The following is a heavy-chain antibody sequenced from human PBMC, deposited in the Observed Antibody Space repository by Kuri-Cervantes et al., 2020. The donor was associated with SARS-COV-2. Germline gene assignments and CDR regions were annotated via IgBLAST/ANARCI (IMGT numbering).Heavy chain of an antibody. Sequence: GSLRLSCTVSGSSVSSGSYYWSWIRQPPGKGLEWIGYIYYNGSTNYNPSLKSRVTISVDTSKNQFSLKLSSVTAADTAMYYCARHDYGDPLTYYYGIDVWGQGTTVTVSS. V-gene: IGHV4-61*01. CDR2: IYYNGST. CDR1: GSSVSSGSYY. J-gene: IGHJ6*02. D-gene: IGHD4-17*01. CDR3: ARHDYGDPLTYYYGIDV.